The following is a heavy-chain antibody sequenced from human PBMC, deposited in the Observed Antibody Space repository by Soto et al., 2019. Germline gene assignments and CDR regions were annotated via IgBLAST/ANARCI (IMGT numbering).Heavy chain of an antibody. CDR3: AKGLEALCRGFMDV. CDR2: ISYDGSNK. CDR1: GFTFSSYG. Sequence: SGGSLRLSCAASGFTFSSYGMHWVRQAPGKGLEWVAVISYDGSNKYYADSVKGRFTISRDNSKNTLYLQMNSLRAEDTAVYYCAKGLEALCRGFMDVWGQGTTVTVSS. D-gene: IGHD5-12*01. J-gene: IGHJ6*02. V-gene: IGHV3-30*18.